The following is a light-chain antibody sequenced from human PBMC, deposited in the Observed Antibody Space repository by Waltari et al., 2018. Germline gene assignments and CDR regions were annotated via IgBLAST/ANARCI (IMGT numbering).Light chain of an antibody. Sequence: EIVLTQSPVTLSLSPGERATLSCRASQSVSTSLAWYQHRPGQAPRLLIYDASTRATGIPARFSGSGSGTDFTLTISSLEPEDFAVYYCQRRSNSPPWTFGQGTKVDIK. J-gene: IGKJ1*01. CDR1: QSVSTS. V-gene: IGKV3-11*01. CDR3: QRRSNSPPWT. CDR2: DAS.